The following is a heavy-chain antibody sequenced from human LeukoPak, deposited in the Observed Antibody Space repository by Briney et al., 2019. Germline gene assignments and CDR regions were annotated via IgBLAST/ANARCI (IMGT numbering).Heavy chain of an antibody. CDR1: GGTFISYA. CDR3: ARHCSSTSCYYGVAFDI. CDR2: IIPILGIA. V-gene: IGHV1-69*04. J-gene: IGHJ3*02. D-gene: IGHD2-2*01. Sequence: SVTVSCKASGGTFISYAISWVRQAPGQGREWMGRIIPILGIANYAQKFQGRVTITADKSTSTAYMELSSLRSEDTAVYYCARHCSSTSCYYGVAFDIWGQGTMVTVSS.